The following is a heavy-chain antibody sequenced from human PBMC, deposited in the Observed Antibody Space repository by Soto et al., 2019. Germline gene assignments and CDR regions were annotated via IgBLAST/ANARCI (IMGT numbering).Heavy chain of an antibody. J-gene: IGHJ6*02. Sequence: PSETLSLTCTVSGGSISSTAYYWGWIRQPPGKGLEWIGSMLYSGSTYYSPPLKSRVTISVDTSKSQFSLRLSSVTAADTAVYYCARDHGYSSGWPYNYGMDVWGQGTTVTVSS. V-gene: IGHV4-39*02. CDR2: MLYSGST. CDR1: GGSISSTAYY. CDR3: ARDHGYSSGWPYNYGMDV. D-gene: IGHD6-19*01.